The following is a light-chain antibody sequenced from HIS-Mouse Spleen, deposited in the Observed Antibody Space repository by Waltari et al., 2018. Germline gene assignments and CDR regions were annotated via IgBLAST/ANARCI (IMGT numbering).Light chain of an antibody. CDR1: NIGSKS. J-gene: IGLJ1*01. CDR2: DDS. CDR3: QVWDSSSDHYV. Sequence: SYVLTQPPSVSVAPGKTARITCGGNNIGSKSVHWYQQKPGQAPVLVVYDDSDRPSGIAARFSCSNSGNTATLTISRVQAGDEADYYCQVWDSSSDHYVFGTGTKVTVL. V-gene: IGLV3-21*03.